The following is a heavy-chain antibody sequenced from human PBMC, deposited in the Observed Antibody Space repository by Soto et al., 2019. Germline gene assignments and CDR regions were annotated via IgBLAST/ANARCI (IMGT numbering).Heavy chain of an antibody. CDR2: VYYSGST. V-gene: IGHV4-39*01. J-gene: IGHJ5*02. CDR1: GGTISSSSYY. CDR3: ARRTEGGWFDP. Sequence: PSETLSLTCTVSGGTISSSSYYWGWIRQPPGKGLEWIANVYYSGSTYYNPSLKSRVTISVDTSKNQFSLKLSSVTAADTAVYYCARRTEGGWFDPWGQGTLVTVS. D-gene: IGHD1-26*01.